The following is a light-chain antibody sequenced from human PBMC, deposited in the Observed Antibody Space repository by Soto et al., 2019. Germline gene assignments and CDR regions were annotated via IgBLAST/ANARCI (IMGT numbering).Light chain of an antibody. Sequence: DIQLTQSPSFLSASVGDRVTITCRASQDISTYLAGYEQKPGKAPKLLISGASTLQSGVPSRFSGHGSGTEFTLTISSLQPEDLATYRCQQTNTYPFTFGPWTTVDIK. CDR3: QQTNTYPFT. CDR2: GAS. V-gene: IGKV1-9*01. J-gene: IGKJ3*01. CDR1: QDISTY.